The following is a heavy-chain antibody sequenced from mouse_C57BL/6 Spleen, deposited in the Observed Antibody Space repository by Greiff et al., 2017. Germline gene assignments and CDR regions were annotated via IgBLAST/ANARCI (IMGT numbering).Heavy chain of an antibody. CDR1: GYTFTSYW. V-gene: IGHV1-53*01. D-gene: IGHD2-3*01. CDR3: ARWGYYFFDYFDY. Sequence: VQLQQPGTELVKPGASVKLSCKASGYTFTSYWMHWVKQRPGQGLEWIGNINPSNGGTNYNEKFKSKATLTVDKSSSTAYMQLSSLTSEDSAVYYCARWGYYFFDYFDYWGTGTTLTVSS. J-gene: IGHJ2*01. CDR2: INPSNGGT.